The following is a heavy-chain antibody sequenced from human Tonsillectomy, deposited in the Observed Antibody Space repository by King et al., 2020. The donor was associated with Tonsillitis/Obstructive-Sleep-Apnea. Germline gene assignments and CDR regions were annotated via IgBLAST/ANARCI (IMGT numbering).Heavy chain of an antibody. CDR3: ASSIAVADFYFDY. CDR1: GYSFTSYW. J-gene: IGHJ4*02. Sequence: QLVQSGAEVKKPGESLKISCKGSGYSFTSYWIGWVRQMPGKGLEWMGIIYPGDSDTRYSPSLQGQVPISADKSISTSYLQWSSLKASDTAMYYCASSIAVADFYFDYWGQGTLVTVSS. V-gene: IGHV5-51*01. D-gene: IGHD6-19*01. CDR2: IYPGDSDT.